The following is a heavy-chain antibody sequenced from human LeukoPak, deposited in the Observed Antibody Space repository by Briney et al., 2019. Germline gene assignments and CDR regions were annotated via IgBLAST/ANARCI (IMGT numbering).Heavy chain of an antibody. J-gene: IGHJ3*02. CDR2: ISGSGGST. D-gene: IGHD6-13*01. CDR1: GFTFSSYG. Sequence: GGSLRLSCAASGFTFSSYGMHWVRQAPGKGLEWVSAISGSGGSTYYADSVKGRFTISRDNSKNTLYLQMNSLRAEDTAVYYCASIIADDAFDIWGQGTMVTVSS. V-gene: IGHV3-23*01. CDR3: ASIIADDAFDI.